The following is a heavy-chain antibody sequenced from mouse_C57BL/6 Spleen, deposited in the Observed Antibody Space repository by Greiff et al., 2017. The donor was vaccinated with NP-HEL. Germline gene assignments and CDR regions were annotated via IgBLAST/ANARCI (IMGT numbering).Heavy chain of an antibody. D-gene: IGHD2-12*01. V-gene: IGHV5-4*01. CDR2: ISDGGSYT. J-gene: IGHJ3*01. Sequence: EVHLVESGGGLVKPGGSLKLSCAASGFTFSSYAMSWVRQTPEKRLEWVATISDGGSYTYYPDNVKGRFTISRDNAKNNLYLQMSHLKSEDPAMYYCARDDYSSAWFAYWGQGTLVTVSA. CDR1: GFTFSSYA. CDR3: ARDDYSSAWFAY.